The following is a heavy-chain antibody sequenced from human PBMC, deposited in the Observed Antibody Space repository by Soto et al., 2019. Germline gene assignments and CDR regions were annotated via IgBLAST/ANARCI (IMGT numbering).Heavy chain of an antibody. V-gene: IGHV3-23*01. CDR3: AKNTFGARELLGH. D-gene: IGHD1-26*01. CDR1: GFTFSSYA. CDR2: ISGSGGSK. Sequence: EVQLLESGGGLVQPGGSLRLSCAASGFTFSSYAMSWVRQAPGKGLEWVSAISGSGGSKYYADSVKGRFTISRDNSKNTLYLQMNSRRAEDTAVYYCAKNTFGARELLGHWGQGTLVTVTS. J-gene: IGHJ4*02.